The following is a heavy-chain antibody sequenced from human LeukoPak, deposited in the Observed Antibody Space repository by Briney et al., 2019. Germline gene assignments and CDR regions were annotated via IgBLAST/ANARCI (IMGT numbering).Heavy chain of an antibody. CDR3: AKVGTTATFDY. J-gene: IGHJ4*02. V-gene: IGHV3-30*02. D-gene: IGHD1-1*01. CDR1: GFTFSNHG. Sequence: GGSLRLSCAASGFTFSNHGMHWVRQAPGKGLEWVAFIRYDGINKYYADSVKGRFTISRDNSKNTLYLQMNSLRAEDTAVYYCAKVGTTATFDYWGQGTLVTVSS. CDR2: IRYDGINK.